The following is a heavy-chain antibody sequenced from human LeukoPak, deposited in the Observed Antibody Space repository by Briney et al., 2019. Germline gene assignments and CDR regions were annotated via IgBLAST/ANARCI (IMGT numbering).Heavy chain of an antibody. V-gene: IGHV3-7*03. CDR3: ARGGGLDV. D-gene: IGHD3-16*01. CDR2: INHNGNVN. CDR1: GFTFSSYW. Sequence: GGSLRLSCAASGFTFSSYWMNWARQAPGKGLEWVASINHNGNVNYYVDSVKGRFTISRDNAKNSLYLQMSNVRAEDTAVYFCARGGGLDVWGQGATVTVSS. J-gene: IGHJ6*02.